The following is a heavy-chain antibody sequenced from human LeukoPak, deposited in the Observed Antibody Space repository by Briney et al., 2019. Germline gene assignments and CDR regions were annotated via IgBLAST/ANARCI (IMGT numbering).Heavy chain of an antibody. CDR2: IYPGDSDT. CDR3: ARRGYCSGGSCYYFDY. J-gene: IGHJ4*02. Sequence: GEPLNISCKGSGYSFTSYWIGWVRQMPGKGLEWMGIIYPGDSDTRYSPSFQGQVTISADKSISTAYLQWSSLKASDTAMYYCARRGYCSGGSCYYFDYWGQGTLVTVSS. V-gene: IGHV5-51*01. D-gene: IGHD2-15*01. CDR1: GYSFTSYW.